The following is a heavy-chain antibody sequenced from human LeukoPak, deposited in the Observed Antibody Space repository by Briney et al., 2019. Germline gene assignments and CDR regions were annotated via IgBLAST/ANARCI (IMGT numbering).Heavy chain of an antibody. CDR1: GFTFSSYG. CDR2: IWYDGTNK. V-gene: IGHV3-33*01. Sequence: GGSLRLSCAASGFTFSSYGMHWVRQAPGKGLEWVAAIWYDGTNKNYADSVKGRFTISRDNSKNTLYLQMNSLRAEDTAVYYCARDCTDSNYICYMDVWGKGTTVTVSS. J-gene: IGHJ6*03. D-gene: IGHD2-8*01. CDR3: ARDCTDSNYICYMDV.